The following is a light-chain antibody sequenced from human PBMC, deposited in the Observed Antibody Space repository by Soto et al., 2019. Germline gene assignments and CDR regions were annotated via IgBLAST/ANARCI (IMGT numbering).Light chain of an antibody. Sequence: EIVLTQSPGTLSLSPGERATLSCRASQSVSSSYLAWYQQKPGQAPRLLIYGASSRATGIPDRFSGSGSGTDFTLTISRLEPEDFAVYYCQFLKTFGGGTKVEIK. CDR2: GAS. CDR1: QSVSSSY. CDR3: QFLKT. J-gene: IGKJ4*01. V-gene: IGKV3-20*01.